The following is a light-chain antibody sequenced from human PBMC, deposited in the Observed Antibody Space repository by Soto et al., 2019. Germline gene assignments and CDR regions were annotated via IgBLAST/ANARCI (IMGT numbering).Light chain of an antibody. J-gene: IGLJ3*02. Sequence: QPVLTQPPSASGTPGQRVTISCSGSSSNIGSNYVYWYQQLPGTAPKLLIYRNNQRPSGVPDRFSGSKSGTSASLAISGLRSEDEADYYCISYIPSTTTHWVFGGGTKVTVL. CDR3: ISYIPSTTTHWV. CDR1: SSNIGSNY. CDR2: RNN. V-gene: IGLV1-47*01.